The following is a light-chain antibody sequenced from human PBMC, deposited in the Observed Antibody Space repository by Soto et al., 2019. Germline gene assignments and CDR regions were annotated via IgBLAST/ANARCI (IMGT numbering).Light chain of an antibody. CDR1: QSILYSSNNKNY. CDR3: QQYYSTPLT. Sequence: DIVMTQAPDSLAVSLGERATINCKSSQSILYSSNNKNYLAWYQQKPGRPPKLLIYWASTRESGVPHRFCGSGSGTDFTLTITSLQAKDVAVYYCQQYYSTPLTFGPGTKVDIK. V-gene: IGKV4-1*01. CDR2: WAS. J-gene: IGKJ3*01.